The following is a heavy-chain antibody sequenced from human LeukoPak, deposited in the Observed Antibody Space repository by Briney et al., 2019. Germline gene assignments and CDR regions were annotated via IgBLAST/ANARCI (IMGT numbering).Heavy chain of an antibody. J-gene: IGHJ6*03. D-gene: IGHD1-26*01. CDR2: IIPIFGTA. CDR1: GGAFSSYA. CDR3: ARGSVEWEPHYYYYMDV. Sequence: SVKVSCKASGGAFSSYAISWVRQAPGQGLEWMGGIIPIFGTANYAQKFQGRVTITADESTSTAYMELSSLRSEDTAVYYCARGSVEWEPHYYYYMDVWGKGTTVTVSS. V-gene: IGHV1-69*13.